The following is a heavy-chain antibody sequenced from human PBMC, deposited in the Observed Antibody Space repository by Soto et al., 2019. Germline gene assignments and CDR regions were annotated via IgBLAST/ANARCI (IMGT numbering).Heavy chain of an antibody. J-gene: IGHJ6*01. Sequence: QVQLVESGGGVVQPGRSLRLSCAASGFPLSSYGMHWVRQAPDKGLEWVAAISHDGSKKDYADSVTGRFTISRDNSKNTLYLQTNSLRAEDTGVYYCAKGREQHLVRIGLDVWGQGTTVTVSS. CDR2: ISHDGSKK. D-gene: IGHD6-13*01. CDR1: GFPLSSYG. V-gene: IGHV3-30*18. CDR3: AKGREQHLVRIGLDV.